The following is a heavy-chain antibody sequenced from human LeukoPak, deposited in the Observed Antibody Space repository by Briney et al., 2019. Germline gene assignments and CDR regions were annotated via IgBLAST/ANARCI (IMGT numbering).Heavy chain of an antibody. Sequence: PGGSLRLSCAASGFTFSSYAMNWVRQAPGKGLEWVSGISGSGSNTDYIDSVKGRFTVSRDNSKNTLYLQMSSLRAEDTAVYYCAKSTGPIFGKGGYLDYWGKGTLVTVSS. D-gene: IGHD3-3*01. V-gene: IGHV3-23*01. J-gene: IGHJ4*02. CDR3: AKSTGPIFGKGGYLDY. CDR2: ISGSGSNT. CDR1: GFTFSSYA.